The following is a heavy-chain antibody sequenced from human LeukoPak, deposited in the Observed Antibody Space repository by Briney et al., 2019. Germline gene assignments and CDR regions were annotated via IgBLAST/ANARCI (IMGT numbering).Heavy chain of an antibody. Sequence: GGSLRLSCAASGFTFSNYVMSWVRQAPGKGLEWVSAISGSGGSTYYADSVKGRFTISRDNSKNTLHLQMNSLRAEDTAVYYCAKDPSAAGTPEYFQHWGQGTLVTVSS. V-gene: IGHV3-23*01. CDR1: GFTFSNYV. J-gene: IGHJ1*01. CDR3: AKDPSAAGTPEYFQH. CDR2: ISGSGGST. D-gene: IGHD6-13*01.